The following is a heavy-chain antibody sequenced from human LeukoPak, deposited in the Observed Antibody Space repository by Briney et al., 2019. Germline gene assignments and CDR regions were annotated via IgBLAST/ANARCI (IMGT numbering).Heavy chain of an antibody. Sequence: SETLSLTCTVSGGSISSYYWSWIRQPPGKGLEWIGYIYYSGSTNYNPSLESRVTISVDTSKNQFSLKLSSVTAADTAVYYCARLNMVRGVARYYYYGMDVWGQGTTVTVSS. CDR2: IYYSGST. V-gene: IGHV4-59*08. CDR1: GGSISSYY. D-gene: IGHD3-10*01. CDR3: ARLNMVRGVARYYYYGMDV. J-gene: IGHJ6*02.